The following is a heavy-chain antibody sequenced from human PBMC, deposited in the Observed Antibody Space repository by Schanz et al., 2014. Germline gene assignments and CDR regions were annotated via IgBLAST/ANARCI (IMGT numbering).Heavy chain of an antibody. CDR3: AKAEYDILTDSYSRLDP. CDR1: GYIFINSG. V-gene: IGHV1-18*01. D-gene: IGHD3-9*01. CDR2: ISVYNHNK. Sequence: QIRLVQSGPEVKKPGATVKVSCKASGYIFINSGISWVRQAPGQGLEWMGWISVYNHNKEYDQKFQGRVTMTTDTSTSTAYMALTDLRSDDTAVYYCAKAEYDILTDSYSRLDPWGQGTLVTVSS. J-gene: IGHJ5*02.